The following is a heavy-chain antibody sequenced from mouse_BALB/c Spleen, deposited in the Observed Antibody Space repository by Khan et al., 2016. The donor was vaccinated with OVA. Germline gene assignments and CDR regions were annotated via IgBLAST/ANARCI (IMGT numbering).Heavy chain of an antibody. CDR1: GYTFTNYG. CDR3: ARSNGNYWFAY. D-gene: IGHD2-1*01. CDR2: INTYTGEP. V-gene: IGHV9-3-1*01. J-gene: IGHJ3*01. Sequence: QSGPELKKPGETVKISCKASGYTFTNYGMNWVKQAPGKGLKWMGWINTYTGEPTYADDFKGRFAFSLETSASTAYLQINNLKNEDTATYFCARSNGNYWFAYWGQGTLVTVSA.